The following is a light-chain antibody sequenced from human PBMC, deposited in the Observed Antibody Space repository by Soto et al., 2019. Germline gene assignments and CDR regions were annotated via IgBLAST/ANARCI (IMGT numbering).Light chain of an antibody. CDR2: EVN. V-gene: IGLV2-14*01. Sequence: QSALTQPASVSGSPGQSITISCTGTSSDVGGYNYVSWFQQHPGKAPQLLIYEVNNRPSGVSSRFSGSKSGNTASLTISGLQAEDEADYYCSSYTSSAPDVFGTGTKLTVL. J-gene: IGLJ1*01. CDR1: SSDVGGYNY. CDR3: SSYTSSAPDV.